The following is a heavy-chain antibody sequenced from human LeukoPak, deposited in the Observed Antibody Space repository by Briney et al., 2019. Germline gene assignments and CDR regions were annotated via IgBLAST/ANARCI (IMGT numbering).Heavy chain of an antibody. D-gene: IGHD6-13*01. V-gene: IGHV1-8*01. CDR2: MNPNSGNT. J-gene: IGHJ4*02. CDR3: ARGGGSSWYYY. CDR1: GYTFTSYD. Sequence: GASVKVSCKASGYTFTSYDINWMRQSTGQGLEWMGWMNPNSGNTAYAQKFQGRVTITRNTSISTGYMELSSLRSEDTAVYFCARGGGSSWYYYWGQGTLVTVSS.